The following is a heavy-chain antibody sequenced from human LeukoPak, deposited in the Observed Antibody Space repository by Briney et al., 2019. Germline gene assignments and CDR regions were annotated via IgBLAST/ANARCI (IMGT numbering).Heavy chain of an antibody. CDR3: ARAFLRIGASYYYYGMDV. J-gene: IGHJ6*02. Sequence: GASVKVSCKASGGTFSSYAISWVRQAPGQGLEWMGWISAYNGNTNYAQKLQGRVTMTTDTSTSTAYMELRSLRSDDTAVYYCARAFLRIGASYYYYGMDVWGQGTTVTVSS. CDR2: ISAYNGNT. CDR1: GGTFSSYA. D-gene: IGHD3-3*01. V-gene: IGHV1-18*01.